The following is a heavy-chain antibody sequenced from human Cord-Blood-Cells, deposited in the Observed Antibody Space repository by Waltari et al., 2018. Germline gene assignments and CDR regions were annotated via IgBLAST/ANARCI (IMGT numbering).Heavy chain of an antibody. J-gene: IGHJ3*02. CDR1: GYTFTGYY. CDR2: INPNSGGT. D-gene: IGHD6-6*01. V-gene: IGHV1-2*02. CDR3: ARDWVLLQSIAARPDAFDI. Sequence: QVQLVQSGAEVKKPGASVKVSCKASGYTFTGYYMHWVRQAPGQGLEWMGWINPNSGGTNYAQKFQGRVTMTRDTSISTAYMELSRLRSDDTAVYYCARDWVLLQSIAARPDAFDIWGQGTMVTVSS.